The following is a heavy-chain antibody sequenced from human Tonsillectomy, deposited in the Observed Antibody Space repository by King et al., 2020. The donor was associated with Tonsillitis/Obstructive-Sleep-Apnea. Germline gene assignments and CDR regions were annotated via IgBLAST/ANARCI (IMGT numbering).Heavy chain of an antibody. D-gene: IGHD3-16*01. J-gene: IGHJ4*02. Sequence: VQLVESGGGLVQPGGSLRLSCAASGFTFSGYWMHWVRQAPGKGLVWVSRIHSVGSSTKYADSVKGRFTISRDNAKNTLYLQMNSLRAEDTAMYYCARESYASGQYYFDDWGQGTLVTVSS. CDR3: ARESYASGQYYFDD. V-gene: IGHV3-74*03. CDR2: IHSVGSST. CDR1: GFTFSGYW.